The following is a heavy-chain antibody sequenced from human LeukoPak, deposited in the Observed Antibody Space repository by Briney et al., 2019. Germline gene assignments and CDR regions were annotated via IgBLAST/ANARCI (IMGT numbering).Heavy chain of an antibody. D-gene: IGHD2-15*01. V-gene: IGHV3-20*04. Sequence: GGSLRLSCAASGFTFDDYGMSWVRQVPGKGLEWVSGINWNGGSTVYADSVKGRLTISRDNAKNSLYLQMNSLRAEDTALYYCARVGSEEGYYFDYWGQGTLVTVSS. CDR1: GFTFDDYG. CDR3: ARVGSEEGYYFDY. J-gene: IGHJ4*02. CDR2: INWNGGST.